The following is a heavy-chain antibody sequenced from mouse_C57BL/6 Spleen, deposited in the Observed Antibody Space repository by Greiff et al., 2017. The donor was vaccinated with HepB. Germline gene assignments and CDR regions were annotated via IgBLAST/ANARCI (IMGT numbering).Heavy chain of an antibody. CDR3: ATYYGSSFSPWFAY. D-gene: IGHD1-1*01. CDR2: ISSGSSTI. Sequence: EVKVVESGGGLVKPGGSLKLSCAASGFTFSDYGMHWVRQAPEKGLEWVAYISSGSSTIYYADTVKGRFTISRDNAKNTLFRQMTSLRSEDTAMYYCATYYGSSFSPWFAYWGQGTLVTVSA. V-gene: IGHV5-17*01. J-gene: IGHJ3*01. CDR1: GFTFSDYG.